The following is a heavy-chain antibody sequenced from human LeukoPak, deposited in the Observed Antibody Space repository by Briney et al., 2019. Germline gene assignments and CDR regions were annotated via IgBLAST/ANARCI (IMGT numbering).Heavy chain of an antibody. CDR2: IKQDGSET. J-gene: IGHJ1*01. Sequence: GGSLRLSCAASRFTLSNYWMSWVRQAPGKGLEWVANIKQDGSETYYVDSVEGRFTISRDNAKNSLYLQMNSLRAEDTAVYYCASGYSSGWYTRGSEYFQHWGQGTLVTVSS. CDR3: ASGYSSGWYTRGSEYFQH. CDR1: RFTLSNYW. V-gene: IGHV3-7*01. D-gene: IGHD6-19*01.